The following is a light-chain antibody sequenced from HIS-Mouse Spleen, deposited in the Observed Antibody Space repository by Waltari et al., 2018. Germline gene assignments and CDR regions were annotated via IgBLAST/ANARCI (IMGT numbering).Light chain of an antibody. V-gene: IGLV3-10*01. J-gene: IGLJ2*01. Sequence: SYELTQPPSVSVSPGQTARITCSGDALPKKYAYWYQQKSGQAPVLVIYEDSKRPSGIPGRFSGASSGTMATWTSSGAQVEDEADYYCYSTDSSGNHRVFGGGTKLTVL. CDR3: YSTDSSGNHRV. CDR2: EDS. CDR1: ALPKKY.